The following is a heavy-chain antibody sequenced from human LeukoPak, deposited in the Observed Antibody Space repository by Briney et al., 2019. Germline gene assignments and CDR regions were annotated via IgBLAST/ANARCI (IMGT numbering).Heavy chain of an antibody. CDR2: ISSSGSTI. CDR3: ARAPYFDWLLYFDY. D-gene: IGHD3-9*01. Sequence: PGGSLRLSCAASGFTFSSYEMNWVHQAPGKGLEWVSYISSSGSTIYYADSVKGRFTISRDNAKNSLYLQMNSLRAEDTAVYYCARAPYFDWLLYFDYWGQGTLVTVSS. CDR1: GFTFSSYE. V-gene: IGHV3-48*03. J-gene: IGHJ4*02.